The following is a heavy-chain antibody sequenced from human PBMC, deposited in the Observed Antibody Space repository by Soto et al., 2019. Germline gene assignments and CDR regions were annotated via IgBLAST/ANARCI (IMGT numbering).Heavy chain of an antibody. CDR1: GFTFSSYA. Sequence: GGSLRLSCAASGFTFSSYAMSWVRQALGKGLEWVSAISGSGGSTYYADSVKGRFTISRDNSKNTLYLQMNSLRAEGTAVYYCAKVPLKDFWSGYWISTYYGMDVWGQGTTVTVSS. CDR3: AKVPLKDFWSGYWISTYYGMDV. D-gene: IGHD3-3*01. V-gene: IGHV3-23*01. J-gene: IGHJ6*02. CDR2: ISGSGGST.